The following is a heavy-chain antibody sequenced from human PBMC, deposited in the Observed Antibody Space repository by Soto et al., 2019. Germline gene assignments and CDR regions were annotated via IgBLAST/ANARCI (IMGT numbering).Heavy chain of an antibody. CDR2: ISAYNGDT. J-gene: IGHJ1*01. CDR1: GYTFTSYG. CDR3: ARARRTESHYDSSGYTAEYFQY. D-gene: IGHD3-22*01. Sequence: GASVKVSCKASGYTFTSYGLSWVRQAPGQGLEWMGWISAYNGDTNYAQKLQGRVTMTTDTSTSTAYMELRSLRSDDAAVYYCARARRTESHYDSSGYTAEYFQYWGQGTLVTVSS. V-gene: IGHV1-18*01.